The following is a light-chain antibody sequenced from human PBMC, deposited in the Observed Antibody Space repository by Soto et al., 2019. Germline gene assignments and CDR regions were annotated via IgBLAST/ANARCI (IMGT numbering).Light chain of an antibody. CDR3: QQYHTSSIT. J-gene: IGKJ5*01. CDR1: QTISNW. Sequence: DIQMTQSPSTLSASVGDRVTITCRASQTISNWLAWYQQKPGKAPTLLIYDASTLERGVPSRFSGTGSGTEFTLSIDSLQPDDFATYYSQQYHTSSITFGQGTRLEI. CDR2: DAS. V-gene: IGKV1-5*01.